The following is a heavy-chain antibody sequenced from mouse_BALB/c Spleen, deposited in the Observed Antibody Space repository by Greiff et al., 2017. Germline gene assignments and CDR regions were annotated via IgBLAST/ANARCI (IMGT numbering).Heavy chain of an antibody. CDR2: IWSGGST. J-gene: IGHJ3*01. CDR3: AGLLRRFAY. V-gene: IGHV2-2*02. D-gene: IGHD1-1*01. Sequence: QVQLKQSGPGLVQPSQSLSITCTVSGFSLTSYGVHWVRQSPGKGLEWLGVIWSGGSTDYNAAFISRLSISKDNSKSQVFFKMNSLQANDTAIYYCAGLLRRFAYWGQGTLVTVSA. CDR1: GFSLTSYG.